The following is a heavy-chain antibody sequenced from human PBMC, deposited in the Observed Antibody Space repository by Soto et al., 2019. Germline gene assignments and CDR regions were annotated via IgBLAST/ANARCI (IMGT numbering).Heavy chain of an antibody. CDR1: GFIFSSDW. J-gene: IGHJ1*01. V-gene: IGHV3-74*01. CDR2: IDTDGSGT. Sequence: PGGSLRLSCAASGFIFSSDWMHWVRQAPGKGPVWVSRIDTDGSGTTYADSVKGRFTISRDNARNTVYLQMNSLRAEDTAVYYCARDRVESGYPEYFQHWGQGTLVTVSS. CDR3: ARDRVESGYPEYFQH. D-gene: IGHD3-22*01.